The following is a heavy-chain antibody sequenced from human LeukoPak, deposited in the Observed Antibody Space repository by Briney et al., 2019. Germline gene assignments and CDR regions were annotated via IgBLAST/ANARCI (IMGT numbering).Heavy chain of an antibody. CDR2: ISSNGGST. Sequence: GGSLRLSCSASGSTFSSYAMHWVRQAPGKGLEYVSAISSNGGSTYYADSVKGRFTISRDNSKNTLYLQMSSLRAEDTAVYYCVKGSDYYGSGSSNDYWGQGTLVTVSS. CDR1: GSTFSSYA. D-gene: IGHD3-10*01. V-gene: IGHV3-64D*09. J-gene: IGHJ4*02. CDR3: VKGSDYYGSGSSNDY.